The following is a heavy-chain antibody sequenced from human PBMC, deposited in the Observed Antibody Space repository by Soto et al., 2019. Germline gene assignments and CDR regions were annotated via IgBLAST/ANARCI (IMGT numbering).Heavy chain of an antibody. J-gene: IGHJ6*02. CDR2: ITWNSGTI. CDR1: GFTFDDYA. CDR3: AKDHYGSAIYGMDV. Sequence: EVQLVESGGGLVQPGRSLRLSCVASGFTFDDYAMHWVRQAPGKGLEWVSGITWNSGTIGYADSVKGRFTISRDNGKNALYLQMDSLRPEDTALYYGAKDHYGSAIYGMDVWGQGTTVTVSS. V-gene: IGHV3-9*01. D-gene: IGHD3-10*01.